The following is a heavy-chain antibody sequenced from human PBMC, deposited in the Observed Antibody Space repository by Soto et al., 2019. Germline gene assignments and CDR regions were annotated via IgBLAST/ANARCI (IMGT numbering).Heavy chain of an antibody. CDR3: ARREGLATISYYFDF. V-gene: IGHV4-39*01. CDR2: IYFRGNT. CDR1: GDSINSDKYY. Sequence: QLQLPESGPGLVKPSETLSLTCSVSGDSINSDKYYWGWIRQPPGKGLEWIGSIYFRGNTYYNPSLQTRVTISLDKSKSQFSLKLNSVTAAGSAVYFFARREGLATISYYFDFWGQGALVTVSS. J-gene: IGHJ4*02. D-gene: IGHD3-9*01.